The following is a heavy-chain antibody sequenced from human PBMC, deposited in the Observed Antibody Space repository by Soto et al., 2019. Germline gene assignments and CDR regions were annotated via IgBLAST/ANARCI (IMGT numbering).Heavy chain of an antibody. CDR2: IYHSGST. CDR3: ARVLTSSDFWSGYFGSWGEELDP. J-gene: IGHJ5*02. V-gene: IGHV4-30-2*05. D-gene: IGHD3-3*01. Sequence: SETLSLTCAVSGGSISSGGYSWSWIRQPPGKGLEWIGYIYHSGSTYYNPSLKSRVTISVDTSKNQFSLKLSSVTAADTAVYYCARVLTSSDFWSGYFGSWGEELDPWGQGTLVTVSS. CDR1: GGSISSGGYS.